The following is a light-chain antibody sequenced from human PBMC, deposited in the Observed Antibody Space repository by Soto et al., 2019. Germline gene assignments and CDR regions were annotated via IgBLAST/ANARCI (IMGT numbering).Light chain of an antibody. V-gene: IGKV3-20*01. CDR1: QSVSSSC. CDR3: QQYGSSFTWT. Sequence: EIVMTQSPGTLSLSPGERATLSCRDSQSVSSSCLAWYQQKPGQAPRLLIYGASSRATGIPDRFSGSGSGTDFTLTISRLEPEDFAVYYCQQYGSSFTWTFGQGTKVEIK. J-gene: IGKJ1*01. CDR2: GAS.